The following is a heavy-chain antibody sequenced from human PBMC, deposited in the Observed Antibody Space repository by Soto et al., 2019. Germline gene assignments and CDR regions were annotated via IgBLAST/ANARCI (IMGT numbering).Heavy chain of an antibody. D-gene: IGHD3-22*01. CDR1: GYTFTNYA. CDR3: ASVSHYYDRSGYLGGFDY. Sequence: ASVKVSCKASGYTFTNYAMHWVRQAPGQRLEWMGWINAGNGNTKYSQKFQGRVTITRDTSASTAYMELSSLRSEDTAVYYCASVSHYYDRSGYLGGFDYWGQGTLVTVSS. J-gene: IGHJ4*02. CDR2: INAGNGNT. V-gene: IGHV1-3*01.